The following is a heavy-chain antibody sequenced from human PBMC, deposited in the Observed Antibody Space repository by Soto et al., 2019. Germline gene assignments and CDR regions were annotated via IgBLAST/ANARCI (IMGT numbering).Heavy chain of an antibody. CDR1: GGSISSGGYY. CDR3: ARESRDFYYYYLDV. CDR2: IYYPGST. V-gene: IGHV4-31*03. J-gene: IGHJ6*03. Sequence: QVQLQESGPGLVKPSQTLSLTCTVSGGSISSGGYYWSWIRQHPGKGLEWIGYIYYPGSTYYNPSLKSRFTISVDTSKNQFSLQLISVTAADSAVYYCARESRDFYYYYLDVWGKGTTVTVSS.